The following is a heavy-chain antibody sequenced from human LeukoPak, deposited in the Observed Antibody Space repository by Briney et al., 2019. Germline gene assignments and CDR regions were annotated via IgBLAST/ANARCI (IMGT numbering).Heavy chain of an antibody. V-gene: IGHV5-51*01. Sequence: GESLKISCKGSGYSFSNYWIGWVRQMPGKGLEWMGSIYPGDSDTRYSPSFQGQVTISADKSISTAYLQWNSLKASDTAMYYCARVAIAVAGTFDYWGQGTLVTVSS. J-gene: IGHJ4*02. CDR3: ARVAIAVAGTFDY. D-gene: IGHD6-13*01. CDR2: IYPGDSDT. CDR1: GYSFSNYW.